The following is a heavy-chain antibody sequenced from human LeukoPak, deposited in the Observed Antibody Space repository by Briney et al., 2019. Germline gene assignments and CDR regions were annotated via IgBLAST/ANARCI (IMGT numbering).Heavy chain of an antibody. D-gene: IGHD3-22*01. V-gene: IGHV1-2*02. Sequence: ASVKVSCKASGYAFTGYYMHWVRQAPGQGLEWMGWINPNSGGTNYAQKFQGRVTMTRDTSISTAYMELSRLRSDDTAVYYCARGLPMYYYDSSGYSGYWGQGTLVTVSS. CDR2: INPNSGGT. CDR1: GYAFTGYY. J-gene: IGHJ4*02. CDR3: ARGLPMYYYDSSGYSGY.